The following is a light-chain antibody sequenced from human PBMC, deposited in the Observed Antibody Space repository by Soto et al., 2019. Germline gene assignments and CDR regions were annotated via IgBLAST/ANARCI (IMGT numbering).Light chain of an antibody. J-gene: IGKJ5*01. Sequence: DIQITQSPTSLSPCFVDIVTITCRASQNIIFYLNWYQQEPGKAPKLLIYAASTLQSGVPSRFSGSGSGTEFTLTISSLQPEDFATYYCQQSYSTPITFGQGTRLEIK. CDR3: QQSYSTPIT. CDR1: QNIIFY. V-gene: IGKV1-39*01. CDR2: AAS.